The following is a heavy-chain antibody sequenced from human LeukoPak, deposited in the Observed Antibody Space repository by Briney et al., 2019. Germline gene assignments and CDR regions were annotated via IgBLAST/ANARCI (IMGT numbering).Heavy chain of an antibody. CDR1: GGSISSSNYY. Sequence: SETLSLTCTVSGGSISSSNYYWGWLRQPPGKGREWIWSIYYSGNPHSNPSLRSRVTISVDTSKHQFSLKLSSVTAADTAVYYCARGFSWELLQWFDPWGQGTLVTVSS. CDR3: ARGFSWELLQWFDP. CDR2: IYYSGNP. V-gene: IGHV4-39*01. D-gene: IGHD1-26*01. J-gene: IGHJ5*02.